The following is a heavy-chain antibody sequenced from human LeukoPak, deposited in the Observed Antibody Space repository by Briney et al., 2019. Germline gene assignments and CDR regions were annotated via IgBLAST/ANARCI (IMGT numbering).Heavy chain of an antibody. CDR1: GGSISSFY. J-gene: IGHJ5*01. CDR3: ARGRYSYGLNWFDS. V-gene: IGHV4-59*01. D-gene: IGHD5-18*01. CDR2: IYYSGST. Sequence: SVTLSLTCTLSGGSISSFYWSWIRQSPGKGLEWFGYIYYSGSTNYNPSLKRRITITVDTSKNQSSLKLSSVTAADTAVYYCARGRYSYGLNWFDSWGQGTLVTVSS.